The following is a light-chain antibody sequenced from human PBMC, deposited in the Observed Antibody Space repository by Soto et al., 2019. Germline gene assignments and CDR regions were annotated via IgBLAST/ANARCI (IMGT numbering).Light chain of an antibody. V-gene: IGKV1-33*01. Sequence: DIQMTQSPPSLSASVGDRVSITCQASQDISQFLNWYQQKPGKAPKLLIYDASNLETGVPSRFSGSGSGTDFTFTISSLQPEDIATYYCQQYDNPALTVGGGTKVDIK. CDR1: QDISQF. J-gene: IGKJ4*01. CDR2: DAS. CDR3: QQYDNPALT.